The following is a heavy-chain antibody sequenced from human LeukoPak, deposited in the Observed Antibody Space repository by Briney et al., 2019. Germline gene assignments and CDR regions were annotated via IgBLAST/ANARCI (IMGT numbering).Heavy chain of an antibody. D-gene: IGHD1-26*01. CDR1: GFTFSSYW. V-gene: IGHV3-7*01. CDR2: IKQDGSEK. Sequence: GGSLRLSCAASGFTFSSYWMSWVRQAPGKGLEWVANIKQDGSEKYYVDSVKGRFTISRDNAKNSLYLQMNSLRAEDTAVYYCASGWELPWVYFDYWGQGTLVTVSS. J-gene: IGHJ4*02. CDR3: ASGWELPWVYFDY.